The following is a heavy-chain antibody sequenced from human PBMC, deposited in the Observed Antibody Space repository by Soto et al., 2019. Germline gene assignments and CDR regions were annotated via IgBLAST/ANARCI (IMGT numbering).Heavy chain of an antibody. J-gene: IGHJ3*02. D-gene: IGHD1-26*01. V-gene: IGHV1-69*13. CDR2: IIPIFGTA. CDR1: GGTFSSYA. Sequence: SVKVSCKASGGTFSSYAISWVRQAPGQGLEWMGGIIPIFGTANYAQKFQGRVTITADESTSTAYMELSSLRSEDTAVYYCARAADKSWELHNNDAFDIWGQGTMVTVS. CDR3: ARAADKSWELHNNDAFDI.